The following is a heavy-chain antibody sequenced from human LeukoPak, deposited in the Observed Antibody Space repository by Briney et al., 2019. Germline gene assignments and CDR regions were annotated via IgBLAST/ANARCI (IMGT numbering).Heavy chain of an antibody. D-gene: IGHD6-19*01. J-gene: IGHJ4*02. Sequence: SVKVSCKASGGTFSSYAISWVRQAPGQGLEWMGGIIPIFGTANYAQKFQGRVTITADESTSTAYMELSSLRSEDTAVYYCARDWSESGIAVADYFAYWGQGTLVTVSS. CDR2: IIPIFGTA. CDR3: ARDWSESGIAVADYFAY. CDR1: GGTFSSYA. V-gene: IGHV1-69*13.